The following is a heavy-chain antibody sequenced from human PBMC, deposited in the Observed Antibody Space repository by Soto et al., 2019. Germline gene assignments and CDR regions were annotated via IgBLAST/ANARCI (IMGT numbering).Heavy chain of an antibody. Sequence: GSLRLSCAASGFTFSSYSMNWVRQAPGKGLEWVSYISSSSSTIYYADSVKGRFTISRDNAKNSLYLQMNSLRDEDTAVYYCARSAHYYDSSGYYDAFDIWGQGTMVTVSS. CDR2: ISSSSSTI. V-gene: IGHV3-48*02. CDR3: ARSAHYYDSSGYYDAFDI. CDR1: GFTFSSYS. J-gene: IGHJ3*02. D-gene: IGHD3-22*01.